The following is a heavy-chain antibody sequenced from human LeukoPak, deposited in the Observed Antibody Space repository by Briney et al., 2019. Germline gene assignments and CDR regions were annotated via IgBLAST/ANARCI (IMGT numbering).Heavy chain of an antibody. D-gene: IGHD1-7*01. J-gene: IGHJ4*02. Sequence: ASVKVSCKASGYTFTGYYMHWARQAPGQGLEWMGWINPNSGGSNYAQKFQGWVTMTRDTSISTAYMELSRLRSDDTAVYYCAREDWNYNLDYWGQGTLVTVSS. CDR2: INPNSGGS. V-gene: IGHV1-2*04. CDR3: AREDWNYNLDY. CDR1: GYTFTGYY.